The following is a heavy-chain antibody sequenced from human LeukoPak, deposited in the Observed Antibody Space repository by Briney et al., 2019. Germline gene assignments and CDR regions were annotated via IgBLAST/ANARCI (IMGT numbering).Heavy chain of an antibody. V-gene: IGHV3-23*01. Sequence: GGSLRLSCAASGFTFSSYAMGWVRQAPGKGLEWVSAISGNGGATYYADSVKGRFSISRDNSKNTLYLDMNSLRGDDTAVYYCAKNGDRGAYCSGGTCYPYYYYYMDVWGKGTTVTISS. D-gene: IGHD2-15*01. CDR1: GFTFSSYA. J-gene: IGHJ6*03. CDR2: ISGNGGAT. CDR3: AKNGDRGAYCSGGTCYPYYYYYMDV.